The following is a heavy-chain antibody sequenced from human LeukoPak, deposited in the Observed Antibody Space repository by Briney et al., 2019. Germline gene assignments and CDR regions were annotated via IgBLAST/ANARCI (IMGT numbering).Heavy chain of an antibody. J-gene: IGHJ4*02. Sequence: TSETLSLTCAVYGGSFSGYYWSWIRQPPGKGLDWIGEINHSGSTNYNPSLKSRVTISVDTSKNQFSLKLSSVTAADTAVYYCARVGTHIAAAGLDYWGQGTLVTVSS. CDR1: GGSFSGYY. D-gene: IGHD6-13*01. V-gene: IGHV4-34*01. CDR2: INHSGST. CDR3: ARVGTHIAAAGLDY.